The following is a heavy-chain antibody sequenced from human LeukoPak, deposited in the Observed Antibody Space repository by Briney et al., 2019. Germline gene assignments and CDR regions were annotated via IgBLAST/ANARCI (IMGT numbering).Heavy chain of an antibody. CDR3: ARLKWGTTSWFDP. CDR2: IYYSGST. Sequence: SETLSLTCTVSGGSISSYYWSWIRQPPGKGLEWIGYIYYSGSTNYNPSLKSRVTMSVDTSKNQFSLKLSSVTAADTAVYYCARLKWGTTSWFDPWGQGTLVTVAS. V-gene: IGHV4-59*08. CDR1: GGSISSYY. D-gene: IGHD1-1*01. J-gene: IGHJ5*01.